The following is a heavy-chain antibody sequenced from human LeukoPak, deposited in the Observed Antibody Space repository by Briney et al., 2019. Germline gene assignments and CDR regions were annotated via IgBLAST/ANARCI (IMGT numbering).Heavy chain of an antibody. V-gene: IGHV3-11*01. D-gene: IGHD1-26*01. J-gene: IGHJ4*02. CDR1: GFTFSDYY. CDR3: AREIRGYSYFDQ. Sequence: GRSLRLSCAASGFTFSDYYMNWIRQAPGRGLEWVSYISSASSTIYYADSVKGRFTISRDNAKNSLYLQVNSLRAEDTAVYYCAREIRGYSYFDQWGQGTLVTVSS. CDR2: ISSASSTI.